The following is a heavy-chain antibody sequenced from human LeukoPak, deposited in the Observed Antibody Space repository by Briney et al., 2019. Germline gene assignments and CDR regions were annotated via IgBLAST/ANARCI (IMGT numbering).Heavy chain of an antibody. J-gene: IGHJ5*02. CDR1: GGSIGSGDYY. CDR2: IYYSGST. CDR3: ARGRDGYNSNWFDP. D-gene: IGHD5-24*01. Sequence: PSETLSLTCTVSGGSIGSGDYYWSWIRQPPGKGLEWIGYIYYSGSTYYNPSLKSRVTISVDTSKNQFSLKLSSVTAADTAVYYCARGRDGYNSNWFDPWGQGTLVTVSS. V-gene: IGHV4-30-4*01.